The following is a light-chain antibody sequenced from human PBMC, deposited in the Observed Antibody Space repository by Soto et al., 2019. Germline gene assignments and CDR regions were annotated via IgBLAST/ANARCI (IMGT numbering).Light chain of an antibody. Sequence: QPVLTQPPSASGTPGQRVTISCSGSISNIGSNTVNWYQHLPGTAPKLLIYSNNQRPSGVPDRFSGSKSGTSASLAISGLQSDDEADYFCAAWDASLNGYVFGTGTQLTVL. J-gene: IGLJ1*01. CDR3: AAWDASLNGYV. V-gene: IGLV1-44*01. CDR1: ISNIGSNT. CDR2: SNN.